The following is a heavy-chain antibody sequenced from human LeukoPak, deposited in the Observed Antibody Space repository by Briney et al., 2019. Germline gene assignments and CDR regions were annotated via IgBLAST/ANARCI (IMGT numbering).Heavy chain of an antibody. CDR1: GFTFSSYA. Sequence: GGSLRLSCAASGFTFSSYAMSWVRQAPGKGLEWVSAISGSGGSTYYADSVKGRFTISRDNSKNTLYLQMNSLRAEDTAVYYCAKDLRYFDWLLEGGNYFDYWGQGTLVTVSS. V-gene: IGHV3-23*01. CDR2: ISGSGGST. CDR3: AKDLRYFDWLLEGGNYFDY. D-gene: IGHD3-9*01. J-gene: IGHJ4*02.